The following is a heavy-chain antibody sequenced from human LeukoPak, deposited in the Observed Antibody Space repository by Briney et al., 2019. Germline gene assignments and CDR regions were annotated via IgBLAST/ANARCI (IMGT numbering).Heavy chain of an antibody. D-gene: IGHD4-11*01. V-gene: IGHV3-23*01. CDR3: AKVPGQNTVIPDY. J-gene: IGHJ4*02. CDR1: GFTFSSYA. CDR2: ISGSGGSI. Sequence: GGSLRLSCAASGFTFSSYAMSWVRQAPGKGLEWVSAISGSGGSIYYADSVKGRFTISRDNSKNTLYLQMNSLRAEDTAVYYCAKVPGQNTVIPDYWGQGTLVTVSS.